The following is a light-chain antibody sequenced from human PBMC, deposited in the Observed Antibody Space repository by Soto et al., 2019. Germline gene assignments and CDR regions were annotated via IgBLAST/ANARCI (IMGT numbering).Light chain of an antibody. Sequence: QSALAQPASVSGSPGQSITISCTGISTDVGSYNLVSWLQQHPGTAPKLIIYEGSKWPSGVSNRFSGSKSGNTASLTISGLQAEDEADYYCCTYGGVVGTVVFGGGTKLTVL. CDR2: EGS. CDR3: CTYGGVVGTVV. CDR1: STDVGSYNL. J-gene: IGLJ2*01. V-gene: IGLV2-23*01.